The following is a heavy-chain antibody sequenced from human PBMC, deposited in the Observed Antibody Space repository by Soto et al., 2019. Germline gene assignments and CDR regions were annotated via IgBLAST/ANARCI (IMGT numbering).Heavy chain of an antibody. D-gene: IGHD2-2*01. Sequence: QVQLVESGGGVVQPGRSLRLSCAASGFTFSSYGMHWVRQAPGKGLEWVAVIWYDGSNKYYADSVKGRFTISRDNSKNTLYLQMNSLRAEDTAVYYCERDYLVVTHRVIDYWGQGTLVTVSS. CDR3: ERDYLVVTHRVIDY. CDR1: GFTFSSYG. V-gene: IGHV3-33*01. J-gene: IGHJ4*02. CDR2: IWYDGSNK.